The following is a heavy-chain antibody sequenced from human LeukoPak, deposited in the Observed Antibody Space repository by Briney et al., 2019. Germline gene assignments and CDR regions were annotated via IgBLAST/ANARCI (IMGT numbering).Heavy chain of an antibody. CDR1: GGSISSYK. Sequence: SETLSLTCADSGGSISSYKWSWVRQPPPKGLEWIGYIYYSGSTNYNRSLKSRVTISVDTSKNQFSLKLSSVTAADTAVYYCARPQYRYWYFDLWGRGTLVTVSS. V-gene: IGHV4-59*01. J-gene: IGHJ2*01. CDR3: ARPQYRYWYFDL. D-gene: IGHD3-16*02. CDR2: IYYSGST.